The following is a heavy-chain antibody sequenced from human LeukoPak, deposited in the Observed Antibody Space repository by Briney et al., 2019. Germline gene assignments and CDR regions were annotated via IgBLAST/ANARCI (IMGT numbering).Heavy chain of an antibody. J-gene: IGHJ5*02. CDR2: ISYDGSNK. Sequence: GRSLRLSCAASGFTFRSYAMHWVGQAPGKGLEWVAVISYDGSNKHYADSVKCRFTISRDNSKHTLYLQMNSLRAEDTAVYYCARGRTYYDFWSGYNWFDPWGQGTLVTVSS. D-gene: IGHD3-3*01. V-gene: IGHV3-30*04. CDR1: GFTFRSYA. CDR3: ARGRTYYDFWSGYNWFDP.